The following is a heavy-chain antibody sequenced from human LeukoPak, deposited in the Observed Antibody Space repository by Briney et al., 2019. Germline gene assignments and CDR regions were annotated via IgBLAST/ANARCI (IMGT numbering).Heavy chain of an antibody. J-gene: IGHJ5*02. CDR3: ARDRINMMVLVPDSGLDL. V-gene: IGHV3-30*01. CDR1: GFTLTDYG. CDR2: LSYDGSDR. D-gene: IGHD3-22*01. Sequence: PGRSLRLSCAASGFTLTDYGIHWVRQAPGKGLEWVAVLSYDGSDRYYADSVNGRFTISRDISSDTVSLQMNSLRVEDTAVYFCARDRINMMVLVPDSGLDLWGQGTLVTVSS.